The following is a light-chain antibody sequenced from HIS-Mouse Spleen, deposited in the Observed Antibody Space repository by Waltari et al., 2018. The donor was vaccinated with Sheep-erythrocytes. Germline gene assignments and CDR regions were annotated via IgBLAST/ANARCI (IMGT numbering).Light chain of an antibody. CDR2: DAS. V-gene: IGKV1-9*01. J-gene: IGKJ3*01. CDR1: QGISSY. Sequence: DSQLTQSPSFLSASVGDTVTITCRASQGISSYLAWYQQKPGKAPKLLIYDASTLQSGVPSRFSGSGSGTEFTFTISSLQPEDIATYYCQQYNSHPFTFGPGTKVDIK. CDR3: QQYNSHPFT.